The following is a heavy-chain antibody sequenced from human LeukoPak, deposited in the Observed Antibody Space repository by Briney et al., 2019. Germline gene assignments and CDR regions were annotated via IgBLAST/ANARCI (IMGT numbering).Heavy chain of an antibody. V-gene: IGHV3-13*01. CDR3: TRDHPYYGIDA. J-gene: IGHJ6*02. Sequence: GGSLRLSCAASGFTFSSFDMHWVRQATGKGLEWVSAITAGATYYSGSVTDRFTISRENAKSSLYLQMNSLRARDTAVYYCTRDHPYYGIDAWGQGTTVSVSS. CDR2: ITAGAT. CDR1: GFTFSSFD.